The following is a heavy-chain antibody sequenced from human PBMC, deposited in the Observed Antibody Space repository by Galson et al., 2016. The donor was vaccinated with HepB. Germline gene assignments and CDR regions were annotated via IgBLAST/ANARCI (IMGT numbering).Heavy chain of an antibody. V-gene: IGHV3-7*01. CDR2: IKQDGTQK. CDR3: AREGKGGFDI. Sequence: SLRLSCAASGFTFSNYWMSWVRQAPGEGLEWLVNIKQDGTQKDYVDSVKGRFTISRDNAKNSLYLQMNSLRVEETAVYYCAREGKGGFDIWGQGTMVTVSS. J-gene: IGHJ3*02. CDR1: GFTFSNYW. D-gene: IGHD2-15*01.